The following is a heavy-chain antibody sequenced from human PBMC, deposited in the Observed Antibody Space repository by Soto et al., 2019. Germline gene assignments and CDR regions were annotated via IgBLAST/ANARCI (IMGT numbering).Heavy chain of an antibody. D-gene: IGHD6-19*01. CDR2: IWYDGSNK. CDR1: GFTFCSYG. Sequence: PGGSLRLSCAASGFTFCSYGMHWVRQAPGKGLEWVVVIWYDGSNKYYADSVKGRFTISRDNSKNTLYLQMNSLRAEDTAVYYCARGSSGYFLTFFDYWGQGTLVTVSS. J-gene: IGHJ4*02. V-gene: IGHV3-33*08. CDR3: ARGSSGYFLTFFDY.